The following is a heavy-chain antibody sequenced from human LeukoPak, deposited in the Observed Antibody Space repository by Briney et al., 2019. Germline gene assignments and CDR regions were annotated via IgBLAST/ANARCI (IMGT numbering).Heavy chain of an antibody. Sequence: GESLKISCKGSGYSFTSYWIGWVRQMPGKGLEWMGIIYPGDSDTRYSPSFQGQVTISADKSISTAYLQWCSLKASDTAMYYCARHFCSGGSCYYVDYWGQGTLVTVSS. J-gene: IGHJ4*02. CDR1: GYSFTSYW. CDR2: IYPGDSDT. CDR3: ARHFCSGGSCYYVDY. V-gene: IGHV5-51*01. D-gene: IGHD2-15*01.